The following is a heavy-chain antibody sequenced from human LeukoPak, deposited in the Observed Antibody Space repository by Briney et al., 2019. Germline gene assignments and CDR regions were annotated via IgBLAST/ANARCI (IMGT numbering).Heavy chain of an antibody. CDR3: ARIGPGSDGSSSFDQ. V-gene: IGHV3-21*01. J-gene: IGHJ4*02. CDR1: GLTFCSYD. CDR2: INYNGIYI. Sequence: GGSLRLSCAASGLTFCSYDMTWVRQAPGKGLEYVSSINYNGIYIFSADSVKGRFTISRDNAKNSLYLEMNSLRVQDTAFYYCARIGPGSDGSSSFDQWGQGTLVIVSS. D-gene: IGHD5-24*01.